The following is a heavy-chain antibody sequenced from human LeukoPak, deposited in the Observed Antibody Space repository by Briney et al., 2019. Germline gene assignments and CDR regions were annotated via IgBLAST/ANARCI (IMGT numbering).Heavy chain of an antibody. Sequence: GESLKISCKGSGYSFTTNWIGWVRQMPGKGLEWMGIIYPGDSDTRYSPSFQGQVTISADKSTSTAYLQWSSLKTSDTAIYYCARHPTGWYSIVDYWGQGTLVTVSS. J-gene: IGHJ4*02. CDR2: IYPGDSDT. D-gene: IGHD6-19*01. V-gene: IGHV5-51*01. CDR1: GYSFTTNW. CDR3: ARHPTGWYSIVDY.